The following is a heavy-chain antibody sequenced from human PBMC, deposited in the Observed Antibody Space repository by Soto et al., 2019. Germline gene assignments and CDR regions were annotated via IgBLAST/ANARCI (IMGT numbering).Heavy chain of an antibody. CDR2: ISSRGDSR. CDR1: GFTFTNYA. V-gene: IGHV3-23*01. J-gene: IGHJ4*02. D-gene: IGHD6-19*01. CDR3: AKDWLVRGSYFDS. Sequence: GGSLRLSCAASGFTFTNYAMTWVRLAPGRRLEWVSTISSRGDSRYYADSVKGRLTISRDNSKNTLFLQMNSLRAEDTAIYYCAKDWLVRGSYFDSWGQGTLVTAS.